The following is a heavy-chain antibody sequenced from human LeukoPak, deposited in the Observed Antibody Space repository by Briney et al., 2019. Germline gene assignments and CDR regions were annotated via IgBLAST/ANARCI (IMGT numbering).Heavy chain of an antibody. V-gene: IGHV3-53*01. CDR3: ARAAWPLTFDY. D-gene: IGHD3-9*01. Sequence: PGGSLRLSCAASGFTVSSNYMSWVRQAPGKGLEWVSVIYSGGSTYYADSVKGRFTISRDNSKNTLYLQMNSLRAEDTAVYYCARAAWPLTFDYWGQGTLVTASS. CDR1: GFTVSSNY. CDR2: IYSGGST. J-gene: IGHJ4*02.